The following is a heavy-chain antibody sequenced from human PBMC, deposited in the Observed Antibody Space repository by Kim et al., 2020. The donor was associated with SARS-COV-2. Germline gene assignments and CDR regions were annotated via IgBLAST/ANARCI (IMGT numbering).Heavy chain of an antibody. CDR3: ARGNVDTAMVNFGGDFDY. J-gene: IGHJ4*01. D-gene: IGHD5-18*01. CDR2: INHSGST. CDR1: GGSFSGYY. Sequence: SETLSLTCAVYGGSFSGYYWSWIRQPPGKGLEWIGEINHSGSTNYNPSLKSRVTISVDTSKNQFSLKLSSVTAADTAVYYCARGNVDTAMVNFGGDFDY. V-gene: IGHV4-34*01.